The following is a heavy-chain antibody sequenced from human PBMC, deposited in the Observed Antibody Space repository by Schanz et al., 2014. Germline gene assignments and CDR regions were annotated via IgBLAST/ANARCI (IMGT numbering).Heavy chain of an antibody. CDR3: ARAPPPYSSSPYYWYYGMDV. J-gene: IGHJ6*02. V-gene: IGHV3-11*01. CDR1: GFTFSDYY. D-gene: IGHD6-6*01. Sequence: QVQLVESGGGLVKPGGSLRLSCAASGFTFSDYYMNWIRQAPGKGLEWVSYISNSGYTIYYADSVKGRFTISRDNAKNPLYLQRNSLGAEDTAVYYCARAPPPYSSSPYYWYYGMDVWGQGTTVTVSS. CDR2: ISNSGYTI.